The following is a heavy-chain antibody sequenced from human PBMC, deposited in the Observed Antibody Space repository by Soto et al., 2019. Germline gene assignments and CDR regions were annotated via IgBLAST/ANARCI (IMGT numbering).Heavy chain of an antibody. CDR1: GGSISSGGYS. CDR3: ARAAEGYCSSTSCPYYFDY. V-gene: IGHV4-30-2*01. D-gene: IGHD2-2*01. J-gene: IGHJ4*02. Sequence: SETLSPTSAVSGGSISSGGYSWSWIRQPPGKGLEWIGYIYHSGSTYYNPSLKSRVTISVDRSKNQFPLKLSSVTAADTAVYYCARAAEGYCSSTSCPYYFDYWGQGTLVTVSS. CDR2: IYHSGST.